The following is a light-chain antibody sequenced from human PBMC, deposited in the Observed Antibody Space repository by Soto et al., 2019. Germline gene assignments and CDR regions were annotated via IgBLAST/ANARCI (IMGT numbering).Light chain of an antibody. CDR1: SGHSSYA. CDR2: LNSDGSH. Sequence: QLVLTQSPSASASLGAWVKLTCTLSSGHSSYAIAGHQQQPENGPRYLMMLNSDGSHSEGDGIPDRFSGSSSGAERYLTISRLQSEDEADYYCQTWGTGIRVFGGGTKLTVL. V-gene: IGLV4-69*01. J-gene: IGLJ2*01. CDR3: QTWGTGIRV.